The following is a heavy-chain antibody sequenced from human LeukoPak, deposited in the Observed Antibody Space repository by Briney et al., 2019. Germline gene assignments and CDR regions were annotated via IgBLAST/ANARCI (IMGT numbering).Heavy chain of an antibody. CDR2: TSSSSSYI. V-gene: IGHV3-21*01. Sequence: GGSLRLSCAASGFTFSSYSMNWVRQAPGKGLEWVSSTSSSSSYIYYADSVKGRFTISRDNAENSLYLQMNSLRAEDTAVYYCAKVQGAVAGVAYFDYWGQGTLVTVSS. D-gene: IGHD6-19*01. J-gene: IGHJ4*02. CDR3: AKVQGAVAGVAYFDY. CDR1: GFTFSSYS.